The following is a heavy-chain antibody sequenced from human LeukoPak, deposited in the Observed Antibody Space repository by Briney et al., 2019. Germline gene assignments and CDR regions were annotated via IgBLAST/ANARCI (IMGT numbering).Heavy chain of an antibody. V-gene: IGHV3-7*01. Sequence: GGSLRLSCAASGFTFSSYWMTWVRQAPGKGLEWVATIKQDGSEKYYVDSVKGRFTISRDNAKNSLYLQMSSLRAEDTAVYYCARRGEYYYDSSGYYYYADYWGQGTLVTVSS. J-gene: IGHJ4*02. D-gene: IGHD3-22*01. CDR3: ARRGEYYYDSSGYYYYADY. CDR2: IKQDGSEK. CDR1: GFTFSSYW.